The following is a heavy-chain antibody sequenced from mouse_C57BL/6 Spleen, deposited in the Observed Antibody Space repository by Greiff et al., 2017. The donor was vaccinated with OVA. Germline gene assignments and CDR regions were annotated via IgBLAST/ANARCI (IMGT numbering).Heavy chain of an antibody. J-gene: IGHJ3*01. CDR2: IYWDDDK. CDR3: ARIYYDYDGFAY. CDR1: GFSLSTSGMG. D-gene: IGHD2-4*01. Sequence: VKLMESGPGILQSSQTLSLTCSFSGFSLSTSGMGVSWIRQPSGKGLEWLAHIYWDDDKRYNPSLKRRLTISKDTSRNQVFLKITSVDTADTATYYCARIYYDYDGFAYWGQGTLVTVSA. V-gene: IGHV8-12*01.